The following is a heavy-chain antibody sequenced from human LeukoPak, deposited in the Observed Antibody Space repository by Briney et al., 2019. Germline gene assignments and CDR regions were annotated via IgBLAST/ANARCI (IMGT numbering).Heavy chain of an antibody. CDR3: ARVRAAPYSSGWYAPTTLGYFDY. CDR1: GYTFTSYG. V-gene: IGHV1-18*01. J-gene: IGHJ4*02. D-gene: IGHD6-19*01. CDR2: ISAYNGNT. Sequence: GASVKVSCKASGYTFTSYGISWVRQAPGQGLEWMGWISAYNGNTNYAQKLQGRVTMTTDTSTSTAYMELRSLRSDDTAVYYCARVRAAPYSSGWYAPTTLGYFDYWGQGTLVTVSS.